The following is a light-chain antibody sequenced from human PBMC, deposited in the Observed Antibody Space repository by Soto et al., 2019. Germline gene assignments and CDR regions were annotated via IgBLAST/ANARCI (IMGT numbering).Light chain of an antibody. CDR1: QSVGNNY. CDR3: QHYGSLPRA. CDR2: DAS. V-gene: IGKV3-20*01. J-gene: IGKJ2*01. Sequence: NVLTQSPGTLSLSPGERATLSCRASQSVGNNYLAWYQQKPGRAPRLLIYDASTRATGIPDRFSGSGSGTYFTLTINRLEPEAFSVYYCQHYGSLPRAFGQVTKLEIK.